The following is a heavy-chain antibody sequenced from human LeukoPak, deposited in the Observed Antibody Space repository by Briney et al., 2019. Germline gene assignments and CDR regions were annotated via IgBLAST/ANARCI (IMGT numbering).Heavy chain of an antibody. D-gene: IGHD3-10*01. J-gene: IGHJ3*02. Sequence: GGSLRLSCAASGFTFSSYAMHWVRQAPGKGLEWVAVISYDGSNKYYADSVKGRFTISRDNSKNTLYLQMNSLRAEDTAVYYCARDPIDYYGSGSYKPDAFGIWGQGTMVTVSS. CDR2: ISYDGSNK. CDR1: GFTFSSYA. CDR3: ARDPIDYYGSGSYKPDAFGI. V-gene: IGHV3-30-3*01.